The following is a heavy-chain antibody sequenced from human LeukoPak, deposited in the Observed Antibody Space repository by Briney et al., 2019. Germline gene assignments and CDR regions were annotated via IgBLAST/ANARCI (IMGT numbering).Heavy chain of an antibody. CDR1: GFTFSAYS. V-gene: IGHV3-30*04. CDR3: ATGGFGELYDAFYT. Sequence: GGSLRLSCAASGFTFSAYSIHWVRQAPGKGLAWVAVISSDGRNKYYSDSVKGRFTISRDNSRNTLDLQLNSLRGEDTAVYYCATGGFGELYDAFYTWGQGTMVTVSS. J-gene: IGHJ3*02. CDR2: ISSDGRNK. D-gene: IGHD3-10*01.